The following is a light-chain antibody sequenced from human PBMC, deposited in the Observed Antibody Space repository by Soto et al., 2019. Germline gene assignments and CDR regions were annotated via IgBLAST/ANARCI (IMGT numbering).Light chain of an antibody. CDR3: QQYNGFSNT. J-gene: IGKJ2*01. CDR2: DAS. Sequence: DIQITQSPSTLSASVGDRVTITCRASQSVLNWLAWYQHKPGKAPQLLIYDASKLESGVPSRFSGSGYGTEFTLTISSLLPDDFATYYCQQYNGFSNTFGQGTKVDIK. V-gene: IGKV1-5*01. CDR1: QSVLNW.